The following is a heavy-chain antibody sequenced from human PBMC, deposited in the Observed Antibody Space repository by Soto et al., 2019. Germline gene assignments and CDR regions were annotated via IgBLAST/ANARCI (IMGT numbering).Heavy chain of an antibody. CDR1: GFSLTTSGMC. J-gene: IGHJ4*02. V-gene: IGHV2-70*11. D-gene: IGHD6-13*01. CDR2: IDWDGDK. Sequence: SGPTLVNPTQTLTLTCTFSGFSLTTSGMCVSWIRQPPGKALEWLARIDWDGDKYYSTSLKTRLTISKDTSKSQVVLTMTNMDPVDTATYYCARTYGTYSSSQEIDYWGQGTQVTVSS. CDR3: ARTYGTYSSSQEIDY.